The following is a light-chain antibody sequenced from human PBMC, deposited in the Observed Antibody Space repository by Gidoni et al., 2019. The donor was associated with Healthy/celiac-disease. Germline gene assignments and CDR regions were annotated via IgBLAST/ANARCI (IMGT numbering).Light chain of an antibody. Sequence: DIVLTQSPGTLSLSPGERATLSCRASQSVSSSYLAWYQHKPGQAPRLRIYGASSRATGIPDRFSGRGSGTDFTLTISRLEPEDFAVYYCQQYGNSPQTFGQGTKVEIK. CDR1: QSVSSSY. V-gene: IGKV3-20*01. CDR3: QQYGNSPQT. J-gene: IGKJ1*01. CDR2: GAS.